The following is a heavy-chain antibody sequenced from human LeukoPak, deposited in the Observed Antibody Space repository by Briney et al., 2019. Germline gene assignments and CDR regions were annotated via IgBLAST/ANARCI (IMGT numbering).Heavy chain of an antibody. J-gene: IGHJ3*02. Sequence: GGSQRLSCAASGFTFSSYSMNWVRQAPGKGLEWVSYISSSSSTIYYADSVKGRFTISRDNAKNSLYLQMNSLRAEDTAVYYCAREYYDSSGYGAFDIWGQGTMVTVSS. D-gene: IGHD3-22*01. CDR3: AREYYDSSGYGAFDI. CDR1: GFTFSSYS. V-gene: IGHV3-48*04. CDR2: ISSSSSTI.